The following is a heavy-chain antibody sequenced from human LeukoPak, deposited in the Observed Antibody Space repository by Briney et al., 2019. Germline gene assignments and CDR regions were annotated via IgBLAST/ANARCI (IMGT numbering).Heavy chain of an antibody. D-gene: IGHD1-1*01. Sequence: PSETLSLTCAAYGGSFSGYYWSWIRQPPGKGLEWIGEINHSGSTNYNPSLKSRVTISVDTSKNQFSLKLSSVTAADTAVYYCARVAWNLDYWGQGTLVTVSS. CDR3: ARVAWNLDY. J-gene: IGHJ4*02. CDR2: INHSGST. CDR1: GGSFSGYY. V-gene: IGHV4-34*01.